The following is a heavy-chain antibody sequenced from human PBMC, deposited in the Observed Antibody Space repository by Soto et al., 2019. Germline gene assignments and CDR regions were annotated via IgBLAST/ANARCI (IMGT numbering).Heavy chain of an antibody. CDR2: MNPNSGNT. V-gene: IGHV1-8*01. CDR1: GYTFTSYD. D-gene: IGHD2-15*01. Sequence: QVQLVQSGAEVQKPGASVKVSCKASGYTFTSYDINWVRQATGQGLEWMGWMNPNSGNTGYAQKFQGRVTMTRNTSISRAYMELSSLRSEDTAVYYCARQYCSGGSCYLDYWGQGTLVTVSS. CDR3: ARQYCSGGSCYLDY. J-gene: IGHJ4*02.